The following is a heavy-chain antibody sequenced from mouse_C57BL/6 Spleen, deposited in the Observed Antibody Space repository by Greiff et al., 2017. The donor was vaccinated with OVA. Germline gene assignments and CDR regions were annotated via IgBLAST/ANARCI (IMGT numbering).Heavy chain of an antibody. CDR2: INPGSGGT. J-gene: IGHJ2*01. D-gene: IGHD2-4*01. CDR3: ARRGYDDGFDY. V-gene: IGHV1-54*01. Sequence: QVQLQQSGAELVRPGTSVKVSCKASGYAFTNYLIEWVKQRPGQGLEWIGVINPGSGGTTYNEKFKGKATLTADKSSSTAYMQLSSLTSEDSAVYCCARRGYDDGFDYWGQGTTLTVSS. CDR1: GYAFTNYL.